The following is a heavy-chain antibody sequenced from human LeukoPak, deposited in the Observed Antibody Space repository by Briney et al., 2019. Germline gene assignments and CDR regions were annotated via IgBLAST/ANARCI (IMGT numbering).Heavy chain of an antibody. CDR2: IFSTGST. V-gene: IGHV4-38-2*01. CDR3: ARMGYRTSYYRDV. Sequence: PSETLSLTCGVSGYSINNGYYWAWIRQPPGKGLEWIGSIFSTGSTYYNPSLKSRVTISVDTSKNQFSLNLNSVTAADTALFYWARMGYRTSYYRDVGGTGTRVTVPS. D-gene: IGHD5-18*01. CDR1: GYSINNGYY. J-gene: IGHJ6*03.